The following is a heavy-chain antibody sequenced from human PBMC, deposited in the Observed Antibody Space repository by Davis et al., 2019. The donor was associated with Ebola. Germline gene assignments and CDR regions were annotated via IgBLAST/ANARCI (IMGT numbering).Heavy chain of an antibody. CDR3: AREVGETKLDQ. D-gene: IGHD1-26*01. Sequence: SVKVSCKASGGTFSTYAISWVRQAPGQGLEWMGGIIPMVGTTKYAQKFQGRVTLTADESTSTAYMELTNPRSDDTAVYYCAREVGETKLDQWGQGTLVTVSS. V-gene: IGHV1-69*13. J-gene: IGHJ4*02. CDR1: GGTFSTYA. CDR2: IIPMVGTT.